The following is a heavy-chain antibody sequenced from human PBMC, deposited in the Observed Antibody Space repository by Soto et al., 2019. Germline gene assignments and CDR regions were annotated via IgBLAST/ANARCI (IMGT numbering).Heavy chain of an antibody. CDR3: ANCPTLYTPTYNWFDP. V-gene: IGHV3-23*01. CDR1: GFTLSRYA. Sequence: VQLLESGGGLVQPGGSLRLSCAGSGFTLSRYAMTWVRQAPGKGLEWVSTITSSGGSTYYADSVKGRFTISRDNSRNTLYLQMNSLRAEDTAVYYCANCPTLYTPTYNWFDPWGQGTLVTVSS. D-gene: IGHD2-15*01. CDR2: ITSSGGST. J-gene: IGHJ5*02.